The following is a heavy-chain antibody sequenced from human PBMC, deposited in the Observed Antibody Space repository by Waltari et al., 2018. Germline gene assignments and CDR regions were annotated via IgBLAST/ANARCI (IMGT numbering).Heavy chain of an antibody. J-gene: IGHJ6*03. V-gene: IGHV1-24*01. CDR2: FDPEKGET. CDR3: ATDRQQLVRGGYYYYYYMDV. D-gene: IGHD6-13*01. CDR1: GYTLTELS. Sequence: QVQLVQSGAEVKKPGASVKVSCKVSGYTLTELSMHWVRQAPGKGLEWMGGFDPEKGETTYAQKFQGRVTMTEDTSTDTAYMELSSLRSEDTAVYYCATDRQQLVRGGYYYYYYMDVWGKGTTVTVSS.